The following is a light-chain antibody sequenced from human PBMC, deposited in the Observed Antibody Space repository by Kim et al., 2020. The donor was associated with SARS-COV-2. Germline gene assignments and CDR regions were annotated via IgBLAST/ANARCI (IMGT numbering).Light chain of an antibody. CDR1: GLRSYY. Sequence: VALGQTVRITCQGDGLRSYYATWYQQKPGQAPILVIYGKNNRPSGIPDRFSGSSSGNTASLTITGTRAGDEADYYCNSRDSNDNVVFGGGTQLTVL. V-gene: IGLV3-19*01. J-gene: IGLJ2*01. CDR2: GKN. CDR3: NSRDSNDNVV.